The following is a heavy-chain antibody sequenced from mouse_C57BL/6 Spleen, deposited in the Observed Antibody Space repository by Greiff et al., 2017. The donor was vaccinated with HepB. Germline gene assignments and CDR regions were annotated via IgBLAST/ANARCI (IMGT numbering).Heavy chain of an antibody. D-gene: IGHD2-4*01. Sequence: EVKVEESGGGLVKPGGSLKLSCAASGFTFSDYGMHWVRQAPEKGLEWVAYISSGSSTIYYADTVKGRFTISRDNAKNTLFLQMTSLRSEDTAMYYCAREKSIYYDYGGYFDVWGTGTTVTVSS. CDR1: GFTFSDYG. V-gene: IGHV5-17*01. CDR2: ISSGSSTI. CDR3: AREKSIYYDYGGYFDV. J-gene: IGHJ1*03.